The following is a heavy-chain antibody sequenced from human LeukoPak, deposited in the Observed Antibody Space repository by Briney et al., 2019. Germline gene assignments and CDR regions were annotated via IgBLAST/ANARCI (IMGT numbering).Heavy chain of an antibody. Sequence: SETLSLTCAVYGGSFSGYYWSRIRQPPGKGLEWIGEINHSGSTNYNPSLKSRVTISVDTSKNQFSLKLSSVTAADTAVYYCARYYYDSSGYYLFDPWGQGTLVTVSS. CDR2: INHSGST. CDR1: GGSFSGYY. J-gene: IGHJ5*02. D-gene: IGHD3-22*01. V-gene: IGHV4-34*01. CDR3: ARYYYDSSGYYLFDP.